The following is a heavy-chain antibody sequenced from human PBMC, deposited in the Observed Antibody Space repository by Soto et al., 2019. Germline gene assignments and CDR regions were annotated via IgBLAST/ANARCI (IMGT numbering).Heavy chain of an antibody. CDR1: GDSVSSNSAA. D-gene: IGHD3-22*01. CDR3: ARADDYYDSSGYLFDY. CDR2: TYYRSKWYN. V-gene: IGHV6-1*01. Sequence: SQTLSLTCAISGDSVSSNSAAWNWIRQSPSRGLEWLGRTYYRSKWYNDYAVSVKSRITINPDTSKNQFSLQLNSVTPEDTAVYYCARADDYYDSSGYLFDYWGQGTLVTVSS. J-gene: IGHJ4*02.